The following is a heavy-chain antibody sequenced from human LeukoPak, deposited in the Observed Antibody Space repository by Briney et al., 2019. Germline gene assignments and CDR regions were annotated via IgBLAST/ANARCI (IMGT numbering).Heavy chain of an antibody. CDR1: GFTFSSYG. V-gene: IGHV3-48*04. Sequence: VQPGRSLRLSCAASGFTFSSYGMHWVRQAPGKGLEWVSYISSSGSTIYYADSVKGRFTISRDNAKNSLYLQMNSLRAEDTAVYYCARIYYYYGMDVWGQGTTVTVSS. CDR3: ARIYYYYGMDV. CDR2: ISSSGSTI. J-gene: IGHJ6*02.